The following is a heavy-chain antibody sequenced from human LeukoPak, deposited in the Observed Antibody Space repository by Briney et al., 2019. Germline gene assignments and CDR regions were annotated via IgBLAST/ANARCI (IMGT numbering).Heavy chain of an antibody. CDR3: ARESPARTYGMDV. J-gene: IGHJ6*02. Sequence: PGGSLRLSCAASGFTVSNNYMSWVRQAPGKGLEWVSVIYSGGSTYYADSVKGRFTISRDSSKNTLYLQMNSLRAEDTAVYYCARESPARTYGMDVWGQGTTVTVSS. CDR2: IYSGGST. CDR1: GFTVSNNY. V-gene: IGHV3-53*01.